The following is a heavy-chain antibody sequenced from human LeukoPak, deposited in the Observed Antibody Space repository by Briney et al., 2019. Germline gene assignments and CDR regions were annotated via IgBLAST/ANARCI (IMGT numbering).Heavy chain of an antibody. J-gene: IGHJ4*02. V-gene: IGHV4-39*07. Sequence: SGTLSLTCTVSGGSISSSSYYWGWIRQPPGKGLEWIGSIYYSGSTYYNPSLKSRVTISVDTSKNQFSLKLSSVTAADTAVYYCARGSVWGSYRFVDYWGQGTLVTVSS. D-gene: IGHD3-16*02. CDR2: IYYSGST. CDR3: ARGSVWGSYRFVDY. CDR1: GGSISSSSYY.